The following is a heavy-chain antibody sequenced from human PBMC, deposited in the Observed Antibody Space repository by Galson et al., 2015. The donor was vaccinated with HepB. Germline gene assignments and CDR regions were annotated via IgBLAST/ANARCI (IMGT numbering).Heavy chain of an antibody. Sequence: SVKVSCKASGYTFSTYAINWVRQAPGQGLEWMGWINTNTENPTFAQGFTGRFVFSLDSSVSTAYLQIGTLKAEDTAVYYCATDRGSGSHFFDYWGQGTLVTVSS. V-gene: IGHV7-4-1*01. CDR3: ATDRGSGSHFFDY. CDR2: INTNTENP. D-gene: IGHD2-15*01. J-gene: IGHJ4*02. CDR1: GYTFSTYA.